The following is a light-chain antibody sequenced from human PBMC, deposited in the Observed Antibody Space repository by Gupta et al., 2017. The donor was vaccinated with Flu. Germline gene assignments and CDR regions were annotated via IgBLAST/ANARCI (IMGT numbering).Light chain of an antibody. CDR2: TNS. J-gene: IGLJ3*02. CDR1: NSNIGTNT. CDR3: AAWDYSLNGWV. Sequence: QSVLTQPPSASGTPGQRVTISCSGCNSNIGTNTVNWYQQLPGTAPKLLIYTNSQRPSGVPDRFSGSKSGTSASLAISGLRSDDEADYYCAAWDYSLNGWVFGGGTKLTVL. V-gene: IGLV1-44*01.